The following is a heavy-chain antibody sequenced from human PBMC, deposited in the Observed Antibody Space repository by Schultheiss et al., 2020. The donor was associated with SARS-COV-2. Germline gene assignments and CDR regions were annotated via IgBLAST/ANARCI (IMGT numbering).Heavy chain of an antibody. D-gene: IGHD3-10*01. V-gene: IGHV3-23*01. Sequence: GGSLRLSCAASGFTFSSYAMSWVRQAPGKGLEWVSAISGSGGSTYYADSVKGRFTISRDNSKNTLYLDMNGLRAEDTAVYYCARGGDGSGSYHILYYFDYWGQGTLVTVSS. CDR2: ISGSGGST. CDR3: ARGGDGSGSYHILYYFDY. CDR1: GFTFSSYA. J-gene: IGHJ4*02.